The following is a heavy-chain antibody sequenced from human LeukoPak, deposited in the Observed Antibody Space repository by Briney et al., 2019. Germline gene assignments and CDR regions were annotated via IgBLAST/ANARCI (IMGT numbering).Heavy chain of an antibody. D-gene: IGHD6-19*01. CDR2: IYYSGST. CDR3: ARQKWLAPFDY. CDR1: GGSISSSSYY. V-gene: IGHV4-39*01. Sequence: SETLSLTCTVSGGSISSSSYYWGWIRQPPGKGLEWIGSIYYSGSTYYNPSLKSRVTISVDTSKNQFSLKLSSVTAADTAVYYCARQKWLAPFDYWGQGTLVTVSS. J-gene: IGHJ4*02.